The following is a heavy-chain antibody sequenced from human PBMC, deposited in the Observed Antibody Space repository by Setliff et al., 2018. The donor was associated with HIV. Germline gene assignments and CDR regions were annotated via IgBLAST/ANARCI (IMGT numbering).Heavy chain of an antibody. J-gene: IGHJ4*02. V-gene: IGHV4-59*02. D-gene: IGHD2-15*01. CDR2: ISYSGST. CDR3: ATDPTSYCTGGNCHSGRFAS. Sequence: PSETLSLTCTVSGGSVNGHYWNWIRLTPGKGLEWIGSISYSGSTNYNPSLKVRVTISVDTSRNEFSLKLSSVTAADTAVYYCATDPTSYCTGGNCHSGRFASWGQGTLVTVSS. CDR1: GGSVNGHY.